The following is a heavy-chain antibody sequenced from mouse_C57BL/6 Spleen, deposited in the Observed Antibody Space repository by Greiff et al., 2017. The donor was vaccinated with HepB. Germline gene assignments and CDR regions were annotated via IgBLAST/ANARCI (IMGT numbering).Heavy chain of an antibody. D-gene: IGHD2-2*01. CDR3: ARKGLRQYYYAMDY. J-gene: IGHJ4*01. CDR2: IDPSDSDT. Sequence: VQLQQSGAELVKPGASVKLSCKASGYTFTSYWMQWVKQRPGQGLEWIGEIDPSDSDTNYNQKFKGKATLTVDTSSSTAYMQLSSLTSEDSAVYYCARKGLRQYYYAMDYWGQGTSVTVSS. CDR1: GYTFTSYW. V-gene: IGHV1-50*01.